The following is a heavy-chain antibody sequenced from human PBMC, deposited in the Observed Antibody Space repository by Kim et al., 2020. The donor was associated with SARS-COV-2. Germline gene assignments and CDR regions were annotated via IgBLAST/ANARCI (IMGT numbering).Heavy chain of an antibody. D-gene: IGHD3-10*01. CDR2: IYYTGTT. Sequence: SQTLSLTCTVSGDSISPYYWSWIRQPPGKGLEWIGHIYYTGTTKYNPSLQSRVTISVDTSKSLFSLTLTSVTAADTAVYYCARHRLSGVYSPGRDGQWFFPLWGRGTLVTVSS. J-gene: IGHJ2*01. CDR1: GDSISPYY. V-gene: IGHV4-59*08. CDR3: ARHRLSGVYSPGRDGQWFFPL.